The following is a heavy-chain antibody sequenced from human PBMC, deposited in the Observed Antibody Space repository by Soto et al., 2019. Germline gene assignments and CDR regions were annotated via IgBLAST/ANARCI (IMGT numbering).Heavy chain of an antibody. V-gene: IGHV4-34*01. CDR2: SNFRGDT. CDR3: AGIASLGTVVH. CDR1: WVSLGPFL. Sequence: SEILFLTFVFFWVSLGPFLWGLFPQPAAKGLQWIGESNFRGDTNYNPSLKSRVTILVDTPKNQFSLRLTSLTSAVTVVYFCAGIASLGTVVHWGQGTLVTSPQ. J-gene: IGHJ4*02. D-gene: IGHD2-8*02.